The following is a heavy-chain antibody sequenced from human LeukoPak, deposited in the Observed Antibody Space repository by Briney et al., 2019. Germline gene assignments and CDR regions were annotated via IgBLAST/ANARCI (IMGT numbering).Heavy chain of an antibody. D-gene: IGHD4-23*01. V-gene: IGHV1-46*01. Sequence: ASVKVSCKASGYTFTSYYMHWVRQAPGQGLEWMGIINPNGGSTSYAQKFQGRVTMTRDTSTSTVYMELNSLRSEDTAVYYCARAVLTGGTAVAYWGQGTLVIVSS. CDR2: INPNGGST. CDR1: GYTFTSYY. CDR3: ARAVLTGGTAVAY. J-gene: IGHJ4*02.